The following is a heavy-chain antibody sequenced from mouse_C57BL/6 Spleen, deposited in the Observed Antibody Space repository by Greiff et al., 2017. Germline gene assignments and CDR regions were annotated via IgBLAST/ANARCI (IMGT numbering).Heavy chain of an antibody. Sequence: QVQLKESGAELVRPGTSVKVSCKASGYAFTNYLIEWVKQRPGQGLEWIGVINPGSGGTNYNEKFKGKATLTADKSSSTAYMQLSSLTSEDSAVYFCARWLGDYAGLDYWGQGTTLTVSS. CDR1: GYAFTNYL. D-gene: IGHD2-4*01. J-gene: IGHJ2*01. CDR2: INPGSGGT. CDR3: ARWLGDYAGLDY. V-gene: IGHV1-54*01.